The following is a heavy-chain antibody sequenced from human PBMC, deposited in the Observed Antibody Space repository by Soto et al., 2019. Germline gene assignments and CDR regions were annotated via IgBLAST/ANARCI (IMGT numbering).Heavy chain of an antibody. CDR2: IIPIFGTA. J-gene: IGHJ6*02. CDR3: ARANQFVSSTSCYTCYYYGMDV. D-gene: IGHD2-2*02. Sequence: PRASVKVSCKASGGTFSSYAISWVRQAPGQGLEWMGGIIPIFGTANYAQKFQGRVTITADESTSTAYMELSSLRSEDTAVYYCARANQFVSSTSCYTCYYYGMDVWGQGTTVTVSS. V-gene: IGHV1-69*13. CDR1: GGTFSSYA.